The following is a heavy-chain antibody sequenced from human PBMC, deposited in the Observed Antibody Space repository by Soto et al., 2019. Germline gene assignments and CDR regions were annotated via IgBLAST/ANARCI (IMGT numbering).Heavy chain of an antibody. J-gene: IGHJ5*02. CDR1: GGSISSYY. V-gene: IGHV4-59*01. D-gene: IGHD3-3*01. Sequence: PSETLSLTCTVSGGSISSYYWSWIRQPPGKGLEWIGYIYYSGSTNYNPSLKSRVTISVDTSKNQFSLKLSSVTAADTAVYYCARESNDYDFWSGYHARKKNPFDPWGQGTLVTVSS. CDR3: ARESNDYDFWSGYHARKKNPFDP. CDR2: IYYSGST.